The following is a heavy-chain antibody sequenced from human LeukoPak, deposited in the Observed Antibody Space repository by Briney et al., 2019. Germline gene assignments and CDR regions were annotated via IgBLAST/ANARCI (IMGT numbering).Heavy chain of an antibody. CDR3: AREVYWRGNFDAFDI. CDR1: GVTVNSYG. D-gene: IGHD1-26*01. V-gene: IGHV3-30*03. CDR2: MSFDGNKE. Sequence: GGSLRLSCADSGVTVNSYGMHWVRQAPGKGLEWVAFMSFDGNKEYYLDSVKGRLTISRDKSMNTVFLQMNSLSAEDTAVYYCAREVYWRGNFDAFDIWGQGTMVTVSS. J-gene: IGHJ3*02.